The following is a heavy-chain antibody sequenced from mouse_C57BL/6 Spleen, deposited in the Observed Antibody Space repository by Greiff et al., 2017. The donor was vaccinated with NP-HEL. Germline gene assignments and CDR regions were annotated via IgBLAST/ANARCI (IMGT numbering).Heavy chain of an antibody. Sequence: VQLQQPGAELVKPGASVKLSCTASGYTFTSYWMQWVKQRPGQGLEWIGEIDPSDSYTNYTQKFKGKATLTVDTSSSTAYMQLSSLTSADSAVYYCARGITTVVAHFDYWGQGTTLTVSS. J-gene: IGHJ2*01. CDR1: GYTFTSYW. D-gene: IGHD1-1*01. CDR2: IDPSDSYT. CDR3: ARGITTVVAHFDY. V-gene: IGHV1-50*01.